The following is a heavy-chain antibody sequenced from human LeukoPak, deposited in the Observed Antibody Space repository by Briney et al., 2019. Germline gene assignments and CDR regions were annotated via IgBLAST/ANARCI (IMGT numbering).Heavy chain of an antibody. CDR2: IYYSGNS. CDR1: GDSIRSGSYY. Sequence: SQTLSLTCTVSGDSIRSGSYYWSWIRQPPGKGLEWIGYIYYSGNSFYNPSLKSRVTISVDTSKNQFSMNLSSVTAADTAVYYSARDFRALRYFDLWGRGTLVTVSS. CDR3: ARDFRALRYFDL. J-gene: IGHJ2*01. V-gene: IGHV4-30-4*01.